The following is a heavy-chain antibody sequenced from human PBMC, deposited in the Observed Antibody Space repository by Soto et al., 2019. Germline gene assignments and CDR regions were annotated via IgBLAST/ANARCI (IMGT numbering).Heavy chain of an antibody. CDR3: ARDRGDTAMVYYYYYGMDV. V-gene: IGHV6-1*01. CDR1: GDSVSSNSAA. J-gene: IGHJ6*02. D-gene: IGHD5-18*01. Sequence: PSQTLSLTCVISGDSVSSNSAAWNWIRQSPSRGLEWLGRTYYRSKWYNDYAVSVKSRITINPDTSKNQFSLQLNSVTPEDTAVYYCARDRGDTAMVYYYYYGMDVWGQGTTVTVSS. CDR2: TYYRSKWYN.